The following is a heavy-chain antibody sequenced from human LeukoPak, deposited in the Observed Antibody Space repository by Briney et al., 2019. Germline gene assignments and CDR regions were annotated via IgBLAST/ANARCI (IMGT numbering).Heavy chain of an antibody. V-gene: IGHV4-31*03. D-gene: IGHD1-26*01. CDR1: GGSISSGGYY. Sequence: PSETLSLTCTVSGGSISSGGYYWSWIRQHPGKGLEWIGYIYYSGSTYYNPSLKSRLTISVDTSKNQFSLKLSSVTAADTAVYYCARSEVGATVPFRAFDIWGQGTMVTVSS. J-gene: IGHJ3*02. CDR3: ARSEVGATVPFRAFDI. CDR2: IYYSGST.